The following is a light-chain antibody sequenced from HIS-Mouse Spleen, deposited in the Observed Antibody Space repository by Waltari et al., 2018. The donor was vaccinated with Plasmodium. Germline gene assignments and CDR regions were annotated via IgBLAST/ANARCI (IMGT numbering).Light chain of an antibody. CDR2: AAS. J-gene: IGKJ1*01. CDR1: QRISSY. Sequence: DIQMTQSPSSLSASVGDRVTITCRASQRISSYLNWYQQKPGKAPKLLIDAASSLQSGGPARFSGTRSETDFTLTISSLQPEDFATYFCTQSYSTWTFGQGTKVEIK. V-gene: IGKV1-39*01. CDR3: TQSYSTWT.